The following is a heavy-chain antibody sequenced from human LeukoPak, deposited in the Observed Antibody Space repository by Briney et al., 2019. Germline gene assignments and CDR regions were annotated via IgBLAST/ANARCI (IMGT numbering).Heavy chain of an antibody. CDR2: IYYSGST. CDR3: ARVSGYDWESFYDY. V-gene: IGHV4-59*01. J-gene: IGHJ4*02. CDR1: GGSISSYY. D-gene: IGHD5-12*01. Sequence: SETLSLTCTVYGGSISSYYWSWIRQPPGKGLEWIGYIYYSGSTNYNPSLKSRVTISVDTSKNQFSLKLSSVTAADTAMYYCARVSGYDWESFYDYWGQGSLVTVSS.